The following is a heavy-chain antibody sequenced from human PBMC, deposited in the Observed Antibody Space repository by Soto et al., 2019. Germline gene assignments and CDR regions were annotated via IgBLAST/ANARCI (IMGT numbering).Heavy chain of an antibody. V-gene: IGHV3-33*01. CDR3: DFGNLSYYFDY. CDR1: GFTFSGFG. CDR2: IWYDGSDK. J-gene: IGHJ4*02. D-gene: IGHD3-16*01. Sequence: GSLRLSCAASGFTFSGFGMHWVRQAPGKGLEWVAIIWYDGSDKYYADSVRGRFTISRDNSKNTLSLQMNSLRAEDTAVYHCDFGNLSYYFDYWGQGTTVTVYS.